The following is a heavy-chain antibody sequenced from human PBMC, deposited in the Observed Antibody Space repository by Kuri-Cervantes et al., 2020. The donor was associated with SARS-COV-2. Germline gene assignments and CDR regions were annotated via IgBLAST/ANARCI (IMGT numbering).Heavy chain of an antibody. CDR1: GGSFSSYA. J-gene: IGHJ4*02. CDR2: IIPIVGVP. Sequence: SVKVSCKTSGGSFSSYAISWVRQAPGQGLEWMGRIIPIVGVPNYAQNFQGRVTITADTSTSTAYVELSSLRFEDTAVYHCARETSRTSGTGYYFDYWGQGTLVTVSS. D-gene: IGHD6-19*01. CDR3: ARETSRTSGTGYYFDY. V-gene: IGHV1-69*04.